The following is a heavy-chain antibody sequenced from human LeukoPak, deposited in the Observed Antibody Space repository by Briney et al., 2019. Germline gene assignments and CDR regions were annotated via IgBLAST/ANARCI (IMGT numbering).Heavy chain of an antibody. J-gene: IGHJ4*02. CDR2: IYHSGRT. D-gene: IGHD6-13*01. CDR3: AREGDSSSWPFDY. CDR1: GYSISSGYY. Sequence: SETLSLTCTVSGYSISSGYYWGWIRQPPGKGLEWIGSIYHSGRTYYNPSLKSRVTISVDTSKNQFSLKLSSVTAADTAVYYCAREGDSSSWPFDYWGQGTLVTVSS. V-gene: IGHV4-38-2*02.